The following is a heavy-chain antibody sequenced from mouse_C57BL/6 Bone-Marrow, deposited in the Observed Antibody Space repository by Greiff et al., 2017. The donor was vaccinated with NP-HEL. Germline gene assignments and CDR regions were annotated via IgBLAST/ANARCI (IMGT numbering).Heavy chain of an antibody. V-gene: IGHV5-4*01. D-gene: IGHD2-1*01. J-gene: IGHJ4*01. CDR3: ARDQGLYGNYDYAMDY. CDR1: GFTFSSYA. CDR2: ISDGGSYT. Sequence: EVKLMESGGGLVKPGGSLKLSCAASGFTFSSYAMSWVRQTPEKRLEWVATISDGGSYTYYPDNVKGRFTISRDNAKNNLYLQMSHLKSEDTAMYYCARDQGLYGNYDYAMDYWGQGTSVTVSS.